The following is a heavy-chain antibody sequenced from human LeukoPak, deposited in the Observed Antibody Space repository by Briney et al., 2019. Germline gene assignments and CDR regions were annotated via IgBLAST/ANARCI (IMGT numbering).Heavy chain of an antibody. J-gene: IGHJ4*02. CDR2: IYYSGST. D-gene: IGHD3-3*01. CDR3: ARQSDFWSAYYN. V-gene: IGHV4-39*01. Sequence: SETLSLTCAVYGGSFSGYYWGWIRQPPGKGLEWIGSIYYSGSTYYNPSLKSRVTISVDTSKNQFSLKLSSVTAADTAVYYCARQSDFWSAYYNWGQGTLVTVSS. CDR1: GGSFSGYY.